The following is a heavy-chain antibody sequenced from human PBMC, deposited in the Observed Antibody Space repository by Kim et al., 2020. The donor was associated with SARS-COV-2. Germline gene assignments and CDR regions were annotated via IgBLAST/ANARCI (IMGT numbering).Heavy chain of an antibody. D-gene: IGHD6-13*01. CDR2: T. Sequence: TYYANSVRGRFTISRDNSKNTLNLQMNSLRAEDTAIYYCAKSGSSWFYDYWGQGTLVTVSS. CDR3: AKSGSSWFYDY. J-gene: IGHJ4*02. V-gene: IGHV3-23*01.